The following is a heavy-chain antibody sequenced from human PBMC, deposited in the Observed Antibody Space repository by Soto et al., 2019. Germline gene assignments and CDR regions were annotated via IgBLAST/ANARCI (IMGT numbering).Heavy chain of an antibody. J-gene: IGHJ4*02. V-gene: IGHV3-33*01. CDR1: GFTFSSYS. Sequence: GGSLRLSCAASGFTFSSYSMHWVRQAPGKGLEWVAVIWYDGSNKYYADSVKGRFTISRDNSKNTLYLQMNSLRAEDTAVYYCARDFYCSSTSCYHRAFDYWGQGTLVTVSS. CDR3: ARDFYCSSTSCYHRAFDY. CDR2: IWYDGSNK. D-gene: IGHD2-2*01.